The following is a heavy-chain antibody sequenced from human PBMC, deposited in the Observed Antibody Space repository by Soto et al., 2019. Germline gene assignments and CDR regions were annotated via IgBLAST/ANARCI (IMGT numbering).Heavy chain of an antibody. V-gene: IGHV1-2*04. D-gene: IGHD3-3*01. CDR2: INPNSGGT. Sequence: ASVKVSCKASGYTFTGYYMHWVRQAPGQGLEWMGWINPNSGGTNYAQKFQGWVTMTRDTSTSTAYMELRSLRSDDTAVYYCAIADFALSGMDVWGQGTTVTVSS. CDR1: GYTFTGYY. CDR3: AIADFALSGMDV. J-gene: IGHJ6*02.